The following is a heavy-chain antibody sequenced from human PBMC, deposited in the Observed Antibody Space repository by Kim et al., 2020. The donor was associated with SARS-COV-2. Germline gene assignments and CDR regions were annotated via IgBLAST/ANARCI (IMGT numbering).Heavy chain of an antibody. CDR1: GDSVSSNSAV. CDR2: TYYRSKWSN. D-gene: IGHD6-13*01. Sequence: SQTLSLTCAISGDSVSSNSAVWNWIRQSPSRGLEWLGRTYYRSKWSNGYAVSVKSRITINPDTSKNQFSLQLNSVTPEDTAVYYCARERVAAAGRVFDYWGQGTLVTVSS. J-gene: IGHJ4*02. CDR3: ARERVAAAGRVFDY. V-gene: IGHV6-1*01.